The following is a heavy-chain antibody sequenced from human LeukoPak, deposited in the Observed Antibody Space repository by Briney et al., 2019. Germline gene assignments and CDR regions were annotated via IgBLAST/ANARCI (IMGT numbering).Heavy chain of an antibody. CDR3: ARDSSMLRGPLVIYYFDF. Sequence: ETLSLTCTVSGGSISSTSYYWGWVRQAPGKGLEWVSTISGGGDVTYYADSVKGRFTISRDNSKNTLYLQMNSLRVEDTAVYYCARDSSMLRGPLVIYYFDFWGQGTLVTVSS. CDR1: GGSISSTSYY. V-gene: IGHV3-23*01. CDR2: ISGGGDVT. D-gene: IGHD3-10*01. J-gene: IGHJ4*02.